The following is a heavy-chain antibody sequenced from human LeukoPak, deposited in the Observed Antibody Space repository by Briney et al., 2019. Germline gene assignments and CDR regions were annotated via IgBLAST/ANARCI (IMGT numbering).Heavy chain of an antibody. CDR3: AKDFWSGYYSGYFDS. CDR1: GFTFSSYA. Sequence: GGSLRLSCAASGFTFSSYAMSWVRQAPGKGLEWVSASSGSGDSTYYADSVKGRFTISRDNSKNTLYLQMNSLRAEDTAVYYCAKDFWSGYYSGYFDSWGQGTLVTVSS. J-gene: IGHJ4*02. V-gene: IGHV3-23*01. CDR2: SSGSGDST. D-gene: IGHD3-3*01.